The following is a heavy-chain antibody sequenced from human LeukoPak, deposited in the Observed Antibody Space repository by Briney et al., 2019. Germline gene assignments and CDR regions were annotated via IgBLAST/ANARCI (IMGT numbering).Heavy chain of an antibody. D-gene: IGHD6-13*01. V-gene: IGHV3-64*02. Sequence: GGSLRLSCAVSGFTISNYAMQWVRQAAGKGLQHVAVISRNGGSTYYADSVKARFTISRDNSRNTLFLQMGSLGDEDTAVYYCARAGISAATGHNYFYYGMDVWGQGTTVTVSS. J-gene: IGHJ6*02. CDR1: GFTISNYA. CDR3: ARAGISAATGHNYFYYGMDV. CDR2: ISRNGGST.